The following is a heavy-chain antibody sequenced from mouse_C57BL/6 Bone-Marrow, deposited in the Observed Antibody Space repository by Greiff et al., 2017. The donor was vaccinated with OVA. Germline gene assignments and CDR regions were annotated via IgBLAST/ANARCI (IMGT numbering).Heavy chain of an antibody. J-gene: IGHJ3*01. V-gene: IGHV1-81*01. CDR2: IYPRSGNN. CDR3: ASDWFAY. CDR1: GYTFTSYG. Sequence: QVQLQQSGAELARPGASVKLSCKASGYTFTSYGISWVKQRTGQGLEWIGEIYPRSGNNYYNEKFKGKATLTADKSSSTAYMELRSLTSEDSAVYFCASDWFAYWGQGTLVTVSA.